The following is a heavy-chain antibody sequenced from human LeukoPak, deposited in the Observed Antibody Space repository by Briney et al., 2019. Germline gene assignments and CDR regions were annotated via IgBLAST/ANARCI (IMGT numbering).Heavy chain of an antibody. CDR1: GFTFSSYA. D-gene: IGHD3-3*01. CDR2: ISYDGSNK. Sequence: GRSLRLSCAASGFTFSSYAMHWVRQAPGKGLEWVAVISYDGSNKYYADSVKGRFTISRDNSKNTLYLQMNSLRAEDTAVYYCARGRRFLEVYYFDYWGQGTLVTVSS. V-gene: IGHV3-30*04. CDR3: ARGRRFLEVYYFDY. J-gene: IGHJ4*02.